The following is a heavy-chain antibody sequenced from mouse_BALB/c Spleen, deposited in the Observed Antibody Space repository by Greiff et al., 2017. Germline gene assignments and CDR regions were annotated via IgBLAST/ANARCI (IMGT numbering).Heavy chain of an antibody. CDR1: GYTFTSYW. CDR2: IGPSDSYT. J-gene: IGHJ4*01. V-gene: IGHV1S127*01. Sequence: QVQLQQPGAELVKPGASVKMSCTASGYTFTSYWMHWVKQRPGQGLEWIGVIGPSDSYTCYTQKFTGQATLTVDTSTSTAYMQLSRLTTDDSAVYYCTRGGINTGVDAMDYWGQGTSVTVSS. D-gene: IGHD1-1*01. CDR3: TRGGINTGVDAMDY.